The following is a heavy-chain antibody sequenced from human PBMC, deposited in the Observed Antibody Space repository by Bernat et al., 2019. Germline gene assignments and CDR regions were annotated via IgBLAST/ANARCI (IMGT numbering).Heavy chain of an antibody. D-gene: IGHD3-3*01. Sequence: QVQLVESGGGLVKPGGSLRLSCAASGITFSDYYMSWIRQAPGKGLEWMSYISTGSTYTSYADSVKGRFTISRDNAKNSVFLQMNSLRAEDTAVYYCARDQYYDFWSGSRYYYYGMDVWGQGTTVTVSS. CDR2: ISTGSTYT. J-gene: IGHJ6*02. V-gene: IGHV3-11*05. CDR3: ARDQYYDFWSGSRYYYYGMDV. CDR1: GITFSDYY.